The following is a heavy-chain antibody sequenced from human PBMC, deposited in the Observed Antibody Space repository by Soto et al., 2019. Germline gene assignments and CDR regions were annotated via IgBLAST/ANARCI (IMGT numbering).Heavy chain of an antibody. CDR2: INPSGGST. CDR1: GYTFTSYY. CDR3: ARLRITMVRGVSKSEYYYGMDV. J-gene: IGHJ6*02. Sequence: ASVKVSCKASGYTFTSYYMHWVRQAPGQGLEWMVLINPSGGSTSYPQKFQGRVTITRDTSTSTVYMELSSLRSEDTAVYYCARLRITMVRGVSKSEYYYGMDVWGQGTTVTVSS. D-gene: IGHD3-10*01. V-gene: IGHV1-46*01.